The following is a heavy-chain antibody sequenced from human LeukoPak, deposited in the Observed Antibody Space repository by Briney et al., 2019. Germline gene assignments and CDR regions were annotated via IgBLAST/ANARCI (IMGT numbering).Heavy chain of an antibody. Sequence: ASVKLSCKASPYTFNKYYIHWVRQAPGQGLEWMGWMNPNSGNTGYAQKFQGRVTMTRNTSISTAYMELSSLRSEDTAVYYCAGVGATTAGDYWGQGTLVTVSS. V-gene: IGHV1-8*01. CDR1: PYTFNKYY. CDR3: AGVGATTAGDY. D-gene: IGHD1-26*01. J-gene: IGHJ4*02. CDR2: MNPNSGNT.